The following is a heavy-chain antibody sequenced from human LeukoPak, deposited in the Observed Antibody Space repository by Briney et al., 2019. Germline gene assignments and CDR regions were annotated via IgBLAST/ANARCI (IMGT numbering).Heavy chain of an antibody. D-gene: IGHD2-2*01. J-gene: IGHJ4*02. CDR3: ARGRREYCSSTSCYSLDY. CDR2: INHSGST. Sequence: SETLSLTCAVYGGSFSGYYWSWIRQPPGKGLEWIGEINHSGSTNYNPSLKSRVTISVDTSKNQFSLKLSSVTAADTAVYYCARGRREYCSSTSCYSLDYWGQGTLVTVSS. V-gene: IGHV4-34*01. CDR1: GGSFSGYY.